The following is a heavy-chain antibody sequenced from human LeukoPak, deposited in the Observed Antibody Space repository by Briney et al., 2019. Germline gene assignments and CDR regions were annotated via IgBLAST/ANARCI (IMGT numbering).Heavy chain of an antibody. D-gene: IGHD6-19*01. CDR3: AYGIAVAGSWAFDY. Sequence: GGSLRLSCAASGFTFSSYWMSWVRQAPRKGLEWVANIKQDGSEKYYVDSVKGRFTISRDNAKNSLYLQMNSLRAEDTAVYYCAYGIAVAGSWAFDYWGQGTLVTVSS. CDR1: GFTFSSYW. J-gene: IGHJ4*02. CDR2: IKQDGSEK. V-gene: IGHV3-7*01.